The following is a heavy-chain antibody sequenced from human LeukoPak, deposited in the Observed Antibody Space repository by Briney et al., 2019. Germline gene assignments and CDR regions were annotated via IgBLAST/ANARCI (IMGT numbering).Heavy chain of an antibody. CDR2: IYYSGST. Sequence: TLSLTCTVSGGSISSGGYYWSWIRQHPGKGLEWIGYIYYSGSTYYNPSLKSRVTISVDMSKNQLSLKLSSVTAADTAVYYCATQGTMVRGVIKDWFDPWGQGTLVTVSS. V-gene: IGHV4-31*03. J-gene: IGHJ5*02. CDR3: ATQGTMVRGVIKDWFDP. D-gene: IGHD3-10*01. CDR1: GGSISSGGYY.